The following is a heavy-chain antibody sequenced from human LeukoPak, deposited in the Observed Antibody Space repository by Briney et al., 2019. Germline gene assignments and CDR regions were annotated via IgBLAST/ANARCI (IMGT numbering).Heavy chain of an antibody. CDR1: GFTFSSYG. D-gene: IGHD6-19*01. Sequence: PGGSLRLSCAASGFTFSSYGMHWVRQAPGKGLEWVAVIWYDGSNKYYADSVKGRFTISRDNSKNTLYLQMNSLRAEDTAVYYCASGDYSSGWHLDYWGQGTLVTVSS. V-gene: IGHV3-33*01. CDR3: ASGDYSSGWHLDY. CDR2: IWYDGSNK. J-gene: IGHJ4*02.